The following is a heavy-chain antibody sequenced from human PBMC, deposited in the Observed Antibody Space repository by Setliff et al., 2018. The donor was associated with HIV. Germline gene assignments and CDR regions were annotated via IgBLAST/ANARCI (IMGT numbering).Heavy chain of an antibody. Sequence: LSLTCTVSGGSISSYYWTWIRQPPGKGLEWIAYIYSSGTTNYNPSLRSRVTISLDTAKNQFSLKLISVTAADTAVYYCARGVTIFGVVTRHNYYMDVWGKGTTVTVSS. V-gene: IGHV4-59*01. CDR1: GGSISSYY. J-gene: IGHJ6*03. D-gene: IGHD3-3*01. CDR3: ARGVTIFGVVTRHNYYMDV. CDR2: IYSSGTT.